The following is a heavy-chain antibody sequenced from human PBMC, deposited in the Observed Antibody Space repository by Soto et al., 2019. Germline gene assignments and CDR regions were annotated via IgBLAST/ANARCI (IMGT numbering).Heavy chain of an antibody. CDR3: ARYRWLQLPDY. V-gene: IGHV3-33*01. J-gene: IGHJ4*02. D-gene: IGHD5-12*01. CDR1: GFTFSSYG. Sequence: QVQLVESGGGVVQPGRSLRLSCAASGFTFSSYGMHWVRQAPGKGLEWVAVIWYDGSNKYYADSVKGRFTISRVNSKNTLYLQMNSLRAEDTAVYYCARYRWLQLPDYWGQGTLVTVSS. CDR2: IWYDGSNK.